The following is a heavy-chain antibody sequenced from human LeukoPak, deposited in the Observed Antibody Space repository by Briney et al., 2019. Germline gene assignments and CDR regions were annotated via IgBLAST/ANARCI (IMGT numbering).Heavy chain of an antibody. CDR3: ARARSPDY. V-gene: IGHV3-48*02. CDR2: ISSGSSTI. Sequence: GGSLRLSCAATGFTFSTYNMNWVRQAPGKGLEWLSYISSGSSTIYYADSVEGRFTISRDNAKNSLYLQMNSLRDEDTAVYYCARARSPDYWGQGTLVTVSS. J-gene: IGHJ4*02. D-gene: IGHD5-24*01. CDR1: GFTFSTYN.